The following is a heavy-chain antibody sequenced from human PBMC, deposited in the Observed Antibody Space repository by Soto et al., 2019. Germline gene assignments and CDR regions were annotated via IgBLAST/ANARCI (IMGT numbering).Heavy chain of an antibody. CDR1: GYTFTSYG. Sequence: QVQLVQSGGEVKKPGASVKVSCKASGYTFTSYGISWVRQAPGHGLEWMGWISGYNGNTNYAQKLQGRVTMTTDTSTSTVYMELRSLRSDDTAVYYCARFYSSWSLDYWGQGTLVTVSS. D-gene: IGHD6-13*01. V-gene: IGHV1-18*01. CDR3: ARFYSSWSLDY. J-gene: IGHJ4*02. CDR2: ISGYNGNT.